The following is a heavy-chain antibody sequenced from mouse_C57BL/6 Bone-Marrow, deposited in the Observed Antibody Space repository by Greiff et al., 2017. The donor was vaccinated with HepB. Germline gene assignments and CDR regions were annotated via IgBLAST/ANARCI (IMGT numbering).Heavy chain of an antibody. CDR3: SRNSATTVVEGYFDV. CDR1: GFSLTSYG. J-gene: IGHJ1*03. D-gene: IGHD1-1*01. Sequence: QVQLQQSGPGLVQPSQSLSITCTVSGFSLTSYGVHWVRQSPGKGLEWLGVIWSGGSTDYNAAFISRPSNSKDNSKSQVFFKMNSLQADDTAIYYCSRNSATTVVEGYFDVWGTGTTVTVSS. CDR2: IWSGGST. V-gene: IGHV2-2*01.